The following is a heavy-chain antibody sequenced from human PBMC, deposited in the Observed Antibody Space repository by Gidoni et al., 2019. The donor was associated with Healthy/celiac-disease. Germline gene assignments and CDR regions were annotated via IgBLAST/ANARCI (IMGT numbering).Heavy chain of an antibody. D-gene: IGHD1-26*01. Sequence: EVQLVESGGGLVQPGGSLRLSCAASVFTFSRDWMSWVRQAPGKGLEWVANIKQDGSEKYYVDSVKGRFTISRDNAKNSLYLQMNSLRAEDTAVYYCARDKRGAGSGSYSTAFDIWGQGTMVTVSS. CDR3: ARDKRGAGSGSYSTAFDI. CDR1: VFTFSRDW. CDR2: IKQDGSEK. J-gene: IGHJ3*02. V-gene: IGHV3-7*01.